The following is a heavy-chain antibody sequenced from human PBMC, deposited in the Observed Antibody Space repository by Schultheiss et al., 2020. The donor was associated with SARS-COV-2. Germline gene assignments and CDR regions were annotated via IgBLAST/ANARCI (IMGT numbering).Heavy chain of an antibody. V-gene: IGHV3-7*01. D-gene: IGHD1-26*01. CDR2: IKQDGSVR. J-gene: IGHJ4*02. CDR3: ARDGSPAEYGAY. CDR1: GFTFRNYW. Sequence: GGSLRLSCAASGFTFRNYWMSWVRQAPGKGLEWVANIKQDGSVRHYVASVRGRFIASRDNAKNSLDLQMNSLRPDDTAVYYCARDGSPAEYGAYWGQGILVTVSS.